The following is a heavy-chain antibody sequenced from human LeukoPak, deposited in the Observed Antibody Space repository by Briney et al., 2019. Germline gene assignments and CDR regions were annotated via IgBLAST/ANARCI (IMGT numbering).Heavy chain of an antibody. CDR2: ISAYNGNT. Sequence: ASVKVSCKASGYTFTSYGISWVRQAPGQGLEWMGWISAYNGNTNYAQKFQDRVTMTTDTSTSTAYMELRSLRSDDTAVYHCARGSQGYYYYMDVWGKGTTVTVSS. V-gene: IGHV1-18*01. CDR3: ARGSQGYYYYMDV. CDR1: GYTFTSYG. J-gene: IGHJ6*03.